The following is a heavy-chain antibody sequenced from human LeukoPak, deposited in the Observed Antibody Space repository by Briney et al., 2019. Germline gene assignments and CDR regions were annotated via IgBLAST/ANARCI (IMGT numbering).Heavy chain of an antibody. Sequence: PSETLSLTCSASGGSISSYYWSWIRQPPGKGLEWIGYIYYRGSTNYNPSLKSRVTISVDTSKNQFSLKLSSVTAADTAVYYCARHVTGYYFDSWGQGTLVTVSS. D-gene: IGHD1-14*01. CDR1: GGSISSYY. CDR2: IYYRGST. CDR3: ARHVTGYYFDS. V-gene: IGHV4-59*08. J-gene: IGHJ4*02.